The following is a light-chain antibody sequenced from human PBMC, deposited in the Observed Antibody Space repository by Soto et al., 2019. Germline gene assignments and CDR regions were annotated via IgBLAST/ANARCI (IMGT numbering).Light chain of an antibody. Sequence: EILLTQSPGTLSLSPGERATLSCRASQSINNNYLAWYQQKRGQAPRLLIYGASSRATGIPDMFSGSGSGTDFTLTISRREPEGCAVYYCPQCGGSPRPFGQGTKVQRK. V-gene: IGKV3-20*01. CDR3: PQCGGSPRP. J-gene: IGKJ1*01. CDR1: QSINNNY. CDR2: GAS.